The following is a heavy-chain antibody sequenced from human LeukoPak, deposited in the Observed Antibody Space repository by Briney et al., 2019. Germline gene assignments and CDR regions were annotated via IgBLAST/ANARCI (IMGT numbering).Heavy chain of an antibody. Sequence: SQTLSLTCVISGDIFSNTDASWNWIRQSPSGGLEWLGRTCYRPECNGLYSLSVKGRLTISADTSRNQFSLQLKSVTPEDTGTYYCARQTSSWDWGQGTLVTVSS. CDR3: ARQTSSWD. CDR1: GDIFSNTDAS. J-gene: IGHJ4*02. V-gene: IGHV6-1*01. D-gene: IGHD7-27*01. CDR2: TCYRPECNG.